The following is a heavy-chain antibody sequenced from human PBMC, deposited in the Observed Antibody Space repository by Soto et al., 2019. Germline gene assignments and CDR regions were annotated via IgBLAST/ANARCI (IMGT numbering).Heavy chain of an antibody. D-gene: IGHD6-13*01. V-gene: IGHV1-69*06. CDR1: GGIFITSA. CDR2: IIPIFGTA. J-gene: IGHJ5*02. CDR3: ARGRIAISLDWFDP. Sequence: GASVKVCCQASGGIFITSAINWVRQAPGQGLEWMGGIIPIFGTANYAQMFQGRVTITADKSTHTAYMELSSLRSEDTAVYYCARGRIAISLDWFDPWGQGTLVTVSS.